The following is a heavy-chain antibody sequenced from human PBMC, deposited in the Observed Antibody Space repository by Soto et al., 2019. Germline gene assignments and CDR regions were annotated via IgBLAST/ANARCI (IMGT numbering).Heavy chain of an antibody. CDR1: GFTFSTSG. CDR2: IWSDGYNT. CDR3: ERDRVMVTRPES. Sequence: GGSLRLSCAASGFTFSTSGMHWVRQAPGKGLEWVAVIWSDGYNTYYADSVRGRFTISRDNSKNTLYLQMSSLRAEDTAVYYCERDRVMVTRPESWGQGTLVTVSS. D-gene: IGHD3-22*01. J-gene: IGHJ4*02. V-gene: IGHV3-33*01.